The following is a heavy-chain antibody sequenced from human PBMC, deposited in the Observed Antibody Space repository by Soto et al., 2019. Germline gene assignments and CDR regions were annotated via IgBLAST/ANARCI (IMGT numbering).Heavy chain of an antibody. CDR3: AKNVEDFYLALDA. J-gene: IGHJ6*02. Sequence: GDSLKISCRGSGYSFVTFWITWVRQMPGKGLEWMGRIDPADSYARYSPSFEGHVTMSVDRSINTAYLQWSSLKASDSAIYYCAKNVEDFYLALDAWGQGTSVTVS. CDR1: GYSFVTFW. D-gene: IGHD1-26*01. CDR2: IDPADSYA. V-gene: IGHV5-10-1*01.